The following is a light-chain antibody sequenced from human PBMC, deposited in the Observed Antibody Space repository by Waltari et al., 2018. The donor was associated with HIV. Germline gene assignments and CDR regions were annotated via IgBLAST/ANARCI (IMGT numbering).Light chain of an antibody. CDR3: ESYTSTSVWV. V-gene: IGLV2-14*03. CDR2: DVS. J-gene: IGLJ3*02. Sequence: QSDLTQPASVSGSPGQSLTISCTGSINDVGGYNYVSWYQQHPGKAPRLMIYDVSTRPSGVSDRFSGSKSGDTASLTISGLQPEDEADYYCESYTSTSVWVFGGGTRLTVL. CDR1: INDVGGYNY.